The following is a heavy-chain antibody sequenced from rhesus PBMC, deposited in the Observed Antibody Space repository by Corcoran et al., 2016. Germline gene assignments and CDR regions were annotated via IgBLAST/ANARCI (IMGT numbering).Heavy chain of an antibody. CDR3: ARERRRNIWTGYYNWYFDL. Sequence: QLQLQESGPGLVKPSETLSLTCAVSGGSVSSSNWGSCIRQPPGKGLEGSGRIAGSGVRTSYNPSLTSRVTISTDTSKNQFSLKVSSVTAADTAVYYCARERRRNIWTGYYNWYFDLWGPGTPITISS. J-gene: IGHJ2*01. D-gene: IGHD3-3*01. V-gene: IGHV4-57*01. CDR2: IAGSGVRT. CDR1: GGSVSSSNW.